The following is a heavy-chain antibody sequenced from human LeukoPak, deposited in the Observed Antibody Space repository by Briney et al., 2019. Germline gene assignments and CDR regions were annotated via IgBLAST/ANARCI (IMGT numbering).Heavy chain of an antibody. V-gene: IGHV1-46*01. Sequence: GASVKVSCKASGYTFTSFYVHWVRQAPGQGLQWMGIINPTTGGTIYAQKFQGRVTMTRDMSTDTVYMELSSLRSEDTAVYYCARYGFSAVWQGGWHAFDIWGHGTMVTVSS. CDR2: INPTTGGT. CDR1: GYTFTSFY. CDR3: ARYGFSAVWQGGWHAFDI. D-gene: IGHD5-24*01. J-gene: IGHJ3*02.